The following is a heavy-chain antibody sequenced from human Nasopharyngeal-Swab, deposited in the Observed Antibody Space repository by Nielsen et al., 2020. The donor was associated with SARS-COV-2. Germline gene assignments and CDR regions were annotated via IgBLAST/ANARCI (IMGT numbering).Heavy chain of an antibody. V-gene: IGHV1-69*05. D-gene: IGHD5-12*01. CDR3: ARGAGATMAGNFDY. CDR2: IIPIFGTA. Sequence: WVRQAPGQGLEWMGGIIPIFGTANYAQKFQGRVTMTRDTSTSTVYMELSSLRSEDTAVYYCARGAGATMAGNFDYWGQGTLVTVSS. J-gene: IGHJ4*02.